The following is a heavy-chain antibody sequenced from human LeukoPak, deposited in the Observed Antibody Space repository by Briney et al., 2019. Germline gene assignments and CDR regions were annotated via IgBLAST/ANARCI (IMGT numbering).Heavy chain of an antibody. J-gene: IGHJ4*02. V-gene: IGHV3-30*02. CDR3: AKDQGGSSSPFDY. Sequence: PGGSLRLSCATSGFTFSSYGMHWVRQAPGKGLEWVAFIHYDGSNKYYADSVKGRFTISRDSSKNTLYLQMNSLRAEDTALYYCAKDQGGSSSPFDYWGQGTLVTVSS. CDR1: GFTFSSYG. CDR2: IHYDGSNK. D-gene: IGHD1-26*01.